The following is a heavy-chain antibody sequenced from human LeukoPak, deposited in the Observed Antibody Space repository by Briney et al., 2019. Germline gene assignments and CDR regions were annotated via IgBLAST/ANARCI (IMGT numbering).Heavy chain of an antibody. CDR3: ARDGADDSGYLAFDY. V-gene: IGHV3-23*01. Sequence: GGSLRLSCAASGFTFSSYAMSWVRQAPRKGLEWVSAISGSGGSTYYADSVKGRFTISRDNSKNSLYLQMNSLRAEDTAVYYCARDGADDSGYLAFDYWGQGTLVTVSS. J-gene: IGHJ4*02. CDR2: ISGSGGST. D-gene: IGHD5-12*01. CDR1: GFTFSSYA.